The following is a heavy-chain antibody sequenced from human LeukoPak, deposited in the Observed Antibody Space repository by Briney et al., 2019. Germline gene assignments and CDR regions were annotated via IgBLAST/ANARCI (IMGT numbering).Heavy chain of an antibody. Sequence: GGSLRLSCAASGFTFTNYEMNWVRQAPGKGLEWISYISSSGDTKYYADSVKGRFTISRDNAKNSLSLQMNSLRAVDTAIYYCVRNVNGLYGYWGQGTLVTISS. V-gene: IGHV3-48*03. CDR1: GFTFTNYE. J-gene: IGHJ4*02. CDR2: ISSSGDTK. CDR3: VRNVNGLYGY. D-gene: IGHD2-8*01.